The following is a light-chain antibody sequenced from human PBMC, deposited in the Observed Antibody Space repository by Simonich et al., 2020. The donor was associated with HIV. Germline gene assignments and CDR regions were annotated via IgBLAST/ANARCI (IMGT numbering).Light chain of an antibody. Sequence: DIVMTQSPDSLAVSLGERATINFQSSQIVLYSSNNKTYLAWYQQKPGQPPKLLIYWASTRESGVPDRFRGSGSGTDFTLTISSLQAEDVAVYYCQQYYSSPPTFGPGTKVDIK. V-gene: IGKV4-1*01. CDR2: WAS. J-gene: IGKJ3*01. CDR1: QIVLYSSNNKTY. CDR3: QQYYSSPPT.